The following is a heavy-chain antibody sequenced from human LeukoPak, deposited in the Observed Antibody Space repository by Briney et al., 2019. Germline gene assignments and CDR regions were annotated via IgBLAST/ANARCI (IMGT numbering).Heavy chain of an antibody. Sequence: SETLSLTCTVSGYSISSGYYWGRIRQPPGKGLEWIGSIYHSGSTYYNPSLKSRVTISVDTSKNQFSLKLSSVTAADTAVYYCARNSIDFWSGYFYYMDVWGKGTTVTVSS. CDR1: GYSISSGYY. CDR3: ARNSIDFWSGYFYYMDV. V-gene: IGHV4-38-2*02. CDR2: IYHSGST. D-gene: IGHD3-3*01. J-gene: IGHJ6*03.